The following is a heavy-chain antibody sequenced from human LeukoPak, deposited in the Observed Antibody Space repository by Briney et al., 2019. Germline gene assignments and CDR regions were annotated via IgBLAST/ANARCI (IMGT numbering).Heavy chain of an antibody. Sequence: SETLSLTCTVSGGSISSSSYYWGWIRQPPGKGLEWIGCTYYSGSTYYNPSLKSRVTISVDTSKNQFSLKLSSVTAADTAVYYCARGGYCSGGSCYVLRYYYYYGMDVWGQGTTVTVSS. J-gene: IGHJ6*02. CDR2: TYYSGST. CDR3: ARGGYCSGGSCYVLRYYYYYGMDV. V-gene: IGHV4-39*01. D-gene: IGHD2-15*01. CDR1: GGSISSSSYY.